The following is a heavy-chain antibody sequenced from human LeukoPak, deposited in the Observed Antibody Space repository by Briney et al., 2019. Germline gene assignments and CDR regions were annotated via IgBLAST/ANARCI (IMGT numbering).Heavy chain of an antibody. D-gene: IGHD3-22*01. Sequence: PGGSLRLSCAASGFTFDDYGMSWVRQAPGKGLEWVSGINWNGGSTGYADSVKGRFTISRDNAKNSLYLQMNSLRAEDTALYYCARYPNGGGYYVKYFQHWGQGTLVTVSS. V-gene: IGHV3-20*04. CDR1: GFTFDDYG. CDR3: ARYPNGGGYYVKYFQH. J-gene: IGHJ1*01. CDR2: INWNGGST.